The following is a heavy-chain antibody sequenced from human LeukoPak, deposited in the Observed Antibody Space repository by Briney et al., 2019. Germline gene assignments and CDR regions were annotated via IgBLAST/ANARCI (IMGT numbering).Heavy chain of an antibody. Sequence: ASVKVSCKASGYTFTSYGISWVRQAPGQGLEWMGWISAYNGNTNYAQKLQGRVTMTTDTSTSTAYMELRSLRSDDTAVYYCARIFYYYGSGSYYIINWFDPWGQGTLVTVSS. V-gene: IGHV1-18*01. D-gene: IGHD3-10*01. J-gene: IGHJ5*02. CDR3: ARIFYYYGSGSYYIINWFDP. CDR1: GYTFTSYG. CDR2: ISAYNGNT.